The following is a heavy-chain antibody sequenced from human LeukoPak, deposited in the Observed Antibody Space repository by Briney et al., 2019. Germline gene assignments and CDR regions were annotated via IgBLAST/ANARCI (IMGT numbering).Heavy chain of an antibody. D-gene: IGHD2-15*01. CDR3: AREYCSGGSCTCDY. V-gene: IGHV1-2*02. J-gene: IGHJ4*02. Sequence: ASVKVSCKASGYTFTGYYVHWVRQAPGQGLEWMGWINPNSGGTNYAQKFQGRVTMTRDTSISTAYMELSRLRSDDTAVYYCAREYCSGGSCTCDYWGQGTLVTVSS. CDR2: INPNSGGT. CDR1: GYTFTGYY.